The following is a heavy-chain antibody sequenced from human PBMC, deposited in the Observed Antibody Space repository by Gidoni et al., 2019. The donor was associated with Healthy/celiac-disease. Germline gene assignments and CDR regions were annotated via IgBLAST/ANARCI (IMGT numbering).Heavy chain of an antibody. J-gene: IGHJ4*02. V-gene: IGHV3-30*07. Sequence: GRFTISRDKSKNTLYLQMNSLRAEDTAVYYCARGVGARGGIDYWGQGTLVTVSS. D-gene: IGHD1-26*01. CDR3: ARGVGARGGIDY.